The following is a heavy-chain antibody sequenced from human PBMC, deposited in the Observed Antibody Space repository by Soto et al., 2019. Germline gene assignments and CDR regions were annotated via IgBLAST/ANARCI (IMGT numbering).Heavy chain of an antibody. Sequence: PGESLKISCKGSGYSFTSYWIGWVRQMPGKGLEWMEIIYPGDSDTRYSPSFQGQVTISADKSISTAYLQWSSLKASDTAMYYCARHGHYYDSSGYYPVPYWFDPWGQGTLVTVSS. CDR2: IYPGDSDT. CDR3: ARHGHYYDSSGYYPVPYWFDP. CDR1: GYSFTSYW. D-gene: IGHD3-22*01. V-gene: IGHV5-51*01. J-gene: IGHJ5*02.